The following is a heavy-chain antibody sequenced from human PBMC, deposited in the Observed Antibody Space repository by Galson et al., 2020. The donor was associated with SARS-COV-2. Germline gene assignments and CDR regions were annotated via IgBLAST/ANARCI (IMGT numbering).Heavy chain of an antibody. CDR2: MNPNSANT. CDR1: GYTFSNYD. D-gene: IGHD6-13*01. J-gene: IGHJ6*02. V-gene: IGHV1-8*01. CDR3: ARGQWSSAWFSSYYTMDV. Sequence: ASVKVSCKASGYTFSNYDINWVRQATGQGLEWMGWMNPNSANTGYEQKFQGRVTMTRNTSINTAYMELSSLRSEDSAVYYCARGQWSSAWFSSYYTMDVWGQGITVTVSS.